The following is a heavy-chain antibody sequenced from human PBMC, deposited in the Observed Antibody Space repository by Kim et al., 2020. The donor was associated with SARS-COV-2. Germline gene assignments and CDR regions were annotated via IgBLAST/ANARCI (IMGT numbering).Heavy chain of an antibody. J-gene: IGHJ6*02. Sequence: NTNYAQKLQGRVTMTTDTSTSTAYMELRSLRSDDTAVYYCARDPWSRSDVWGQGTTVTVSS. V-gene: IGHV1-18*01. CDR2: NT. CDR3: ARDPWSRSDV.